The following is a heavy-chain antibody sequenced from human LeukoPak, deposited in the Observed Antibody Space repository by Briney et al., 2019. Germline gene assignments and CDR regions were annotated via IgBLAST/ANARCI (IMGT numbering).Heavy chain of an antibody. Sequence: PGGSLRLSCAASGFTFSGYGMHWVRQAPGKGLEWVAFIRCDESNKYYVDSVKGRFTISRDNSENTLYLQMNSLRAEDTAVYYCATFHVSENSFVSRWGQGTLVTVYS. CDR2: IRCDESNK. D-gene: IGHD3-10*01. V-gene: IGHV3-30*02. CDR1: GFTFSGYG. J-gene: IGHJ4*02. CDR3: ATFHVSENSFVSR.